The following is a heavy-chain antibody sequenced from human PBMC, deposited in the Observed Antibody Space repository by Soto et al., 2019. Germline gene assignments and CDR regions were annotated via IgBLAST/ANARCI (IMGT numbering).Heavy chain of an antibody. Sequence: SETLSLTCTVSGGSVSSGIYYWSWIRHPPGKGLEWIGYIYYSGSTNYNPSLKSRVTISVDTSKNQFSLKLSSVTAADTAVYYCARDASSYGDYGYYYYGMDVWGQGTTVTVSS. CDR3: ARDASSYGDYGYYYYGMDV. D-gene: IGHD4-17*01. J-gene: IGHJ6*02. V-gene: IGHV4-61*01. CDR2: IYYSGST. CDR1: GGSVSSGIYY.